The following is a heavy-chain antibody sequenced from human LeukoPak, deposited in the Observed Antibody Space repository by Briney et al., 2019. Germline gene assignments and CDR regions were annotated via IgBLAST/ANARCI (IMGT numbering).Heavy chain of an antibody. CDR3: AREWAGSGYSPDY. CDR2: IYYSGST. Sequence: PSETLSLTCTVSGGSVSSGSYYWSWIRQPPGKGLEWIGYIYYSGSTNYNPSLKSRVTISVDTSKNQFSLKLSSVTAADTAVYYCAREWAGSGYSPDYWGQGTLVTVSS. D-gene: IGHD3-22*01. V-gene: IGHV4-61*01. CDR1: GGSVSSGSYY. J-gene: IGHJ4*02.